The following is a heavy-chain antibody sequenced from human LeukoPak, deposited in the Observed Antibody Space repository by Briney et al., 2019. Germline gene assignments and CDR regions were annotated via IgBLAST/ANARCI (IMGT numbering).Heavy chain of an antibody. CDR2: IRYDGNKE. Sequence: GGSLRLSCAASGFRFSTYSMHWVRQAPGKGLEWMAFIRYDGNKEDYADSVKGRFTVSKDDSKNTVYLLMSSLRPEDTAVYYCARDVNLKQLADWGQGTLDTVSS. J-gene: IGHJ4*02. CDR1: GFRFSTYS. V-gene: IGHV3-30*02. CDR3: ARDVNLKQLAD. D-gene: IGHD6-6*01.